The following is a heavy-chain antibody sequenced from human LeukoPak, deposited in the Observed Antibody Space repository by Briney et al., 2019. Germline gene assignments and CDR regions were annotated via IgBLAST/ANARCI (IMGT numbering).Heavy chain of an antibody. CDR3: ARVPDILAGYYPHFDY. Sequence: EASVKVSCKASGYTFTGYYMHWVRQAPGQGLEWMGWINPNSGGTNYAQKFQGRVTMTRDTSISTAYMELSRLRSDDTAVYYCARVPDILAGYYPHFDYWAREPWSPSPQ. V-gene: IGHV1-2*02. CDR2: INPNSGGT. D-gene: IGHD3-9*01. CDR1: GYTFTGYY. J-gene: IGHJ4*02.